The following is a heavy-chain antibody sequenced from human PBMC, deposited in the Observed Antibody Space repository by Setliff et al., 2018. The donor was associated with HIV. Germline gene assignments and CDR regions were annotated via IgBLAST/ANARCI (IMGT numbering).Heavy chain of an antibody. CDR2: IDTTGST. CDR1: GGSISSGDYS. V-gene: IGHV4-61*09. D-gene: IGHD6-19*01. Sequence: SETLSLTCTVSGGSISSGDYSWSWIRQPAGKGLEWLGHIDTTGSTTYNPTLKSRVTISVDTSKNQFSLRLSSVTAADTAVYFCARAPRYYRGWYIPEYFDNWGEGTLVTVPQ. J-gene: IGHJ4*02. CDR3: ARAPRYYRGWYIPEYFDN.